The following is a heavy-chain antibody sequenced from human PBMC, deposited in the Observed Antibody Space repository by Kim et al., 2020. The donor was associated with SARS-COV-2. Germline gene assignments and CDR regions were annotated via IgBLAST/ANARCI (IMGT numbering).Heavy chain of an antibody. V-gene: IGHV5-10-1*01. Sequence: GESLKISCKGSGYSFTSYWISWVRQMPGKGLEWMGRIDPSDSYTNYSPSFQGHVTISADKSISTAYLQWSSLKASDTAMYYCARHPYSSSWSNSLDYWGQGTLVTVS. CDR1: GYSFTSYW. D-gene: IGHD6-13*01. J-gene: IGHJ4*02. CDR3: ARHPYSSSWSNSLDY. CDR2: IDPSDSYT.